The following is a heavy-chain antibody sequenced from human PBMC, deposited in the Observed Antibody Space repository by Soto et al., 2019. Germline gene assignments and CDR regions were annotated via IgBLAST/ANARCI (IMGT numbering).Heavy chain of an antibody. Sequence: QVQLVQSGAEVKKPGSSVKVSCKASGGTFSSYAISWVRQAPGQGLEWMGGIIPIFGTANYAQKFQGRVTITADESTSTAYMELSSLRSEDTAVYYCARDPGGERDGYNVGAFDIWGQGTMVTVSS. CDR3: ARDPGGERDGYNVGAFDI. J-gene: IGHJ3*02. CDR1: GGTFSSYA. V-gene: IGHV1-69*01. CDR2: IIPIFGTA. D-gene: IGHD3-16*01.